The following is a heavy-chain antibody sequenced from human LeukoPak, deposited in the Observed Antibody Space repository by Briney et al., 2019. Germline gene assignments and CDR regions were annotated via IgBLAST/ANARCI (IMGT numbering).Heavy chain of an antibody. CDR2: IYYSGST. J-gene: IGHJ6*02. V-gene: IGHV4-39*01. CDR3: ARGADIVVVPAEVGMDV. D-gene: IGHD2-2*01. CDR1: GGSISSSSYY. Sequence: SETLSLTCTVSGGSISSSSYYWGWIRQPPGKGLEWIGSIYYSGSTYYNPSLKSRVTISVDTSNNQFSLKLSSVTAADTAVYYCARGADIVVVPAEVGMDVWGQGTTVTVSS.